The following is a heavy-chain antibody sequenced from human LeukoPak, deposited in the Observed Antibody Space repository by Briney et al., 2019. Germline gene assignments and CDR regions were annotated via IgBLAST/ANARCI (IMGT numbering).Heavy chain of an antibody. CDR3: ARTGADNWFDP. CDR1: GYTFTGNY. D-gene: IGHD3-10*01. V-gene: IGHV1-2*06. CDR2: INPNSGGT. J-gene: IGHJ5*02. Sequence: ASVKVSCKASGYTFTGNYMHWMRQAPGQGLEWMGRINPNSGGTNYSQKFQGRVTMTRDTSISTAYMELSRLGSDDTAVYYCARTGADNWFDPWGQGTLVTVSS.